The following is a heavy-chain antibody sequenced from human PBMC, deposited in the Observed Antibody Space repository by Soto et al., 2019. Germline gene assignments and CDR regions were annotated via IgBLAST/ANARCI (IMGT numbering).Heavy chain of an antibody. CDR3: ARDNRGRYQPRYYYYMDV. D-gene: IGHD2-2*01. V-gene: IGHV6-1*01. CDR2: TYYRSKWYN. J-gene: IGHJ6*03. CDR1: GDSVSSNSAA. Sequence: SQTLSLTCAISGDSVSSNSAAWNWIRQSPSRGLEWLGRTYYRSKWYNDYAVSVKSRITINPDTSKNQFSLQLNSVTPEDTAVYYCARDNRGRYQPRYYYYMDVWGKGTTVTVSS.